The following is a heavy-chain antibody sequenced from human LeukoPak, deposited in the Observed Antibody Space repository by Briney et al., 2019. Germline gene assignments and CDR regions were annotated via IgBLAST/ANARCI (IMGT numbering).Heavy chain of an antibody. V-gene: IGHV7-4-1*02. CDR2: INTNTGNP. CDR1: GYTFTSYA. J-gene: IGHJ4*02. CDR3: ARPGVRGGPGSDY. D-gene: IGHD3-10*01. Sequence: GASVKVSCKASGYTFTSYAMNWVRQAPGQGLEWMGWINTNTGNPTYAQGFTGRFVFSLDTSVTTAYLQISTLKAEDTAVYFCARPGVRGGPGSDYWGQGTVVTVSS.